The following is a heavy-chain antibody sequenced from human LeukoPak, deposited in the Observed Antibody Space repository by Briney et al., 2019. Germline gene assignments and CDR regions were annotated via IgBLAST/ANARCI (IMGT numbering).Heavy chain of an antibody. CDR1: GGSISSSSYY. CDR3: ARTGRTGD. Sequence: SETLSLTCTVSGGSISSSSYYWGWIRQPPGKGLEWIGSIYYSGSTYYNPSLKSRVTISLDSSKSQFSLELRSVTAADTAFYYCARTGRTGDWGQGILVTVSS. J-gene: IGHJ4*02. CDR2: IYYSGST. V-gene: IGHV4-39*07. D-gene: IGHD4-17*01.